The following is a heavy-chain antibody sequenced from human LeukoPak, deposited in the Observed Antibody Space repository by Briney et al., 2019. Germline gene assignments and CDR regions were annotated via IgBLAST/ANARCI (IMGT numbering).Heavy chain of an antibody. J-gene: IGHJ4*02. Sequence: PSETLSLTCTVSSGSISSSSYYWGWIRQPPGKGLEWIGSIYYSGSTYYNPSLKSRVTISVDTSKNQFSLKLSSVTAADTAVYYCARYWVGATAFVYWGQGTLVTVSS. D-gene: IGHD1-26*01. V-gene: IGHV4-39*07. CDR2: IYYSGST. CDR1: SGSISSSSYY. CDR3: ARYWVGATAFVY.